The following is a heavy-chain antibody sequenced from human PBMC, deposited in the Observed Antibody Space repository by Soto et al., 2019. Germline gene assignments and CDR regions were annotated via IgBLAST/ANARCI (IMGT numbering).Heavy chain of an antibody. V-gene: IGHV3-7*03. CDR2: IKQDGSEK. Sequence: GGSLRLSCAASGFTFSSYWMSWVRQAPGKGLEWVANIKQDGSEKYYVDSVKGRFTISRDNAKNSLYLQMNSLRAEDTAVYYCARVTGDGLWYYYYYMYVWGKGTTVTVSS. J-gene: IGHJ6*03. CDR1: GFTFSSYW. CDR3: ARVTGDGLWYYYYYMYV. D-gene: IGHD7-27*01.